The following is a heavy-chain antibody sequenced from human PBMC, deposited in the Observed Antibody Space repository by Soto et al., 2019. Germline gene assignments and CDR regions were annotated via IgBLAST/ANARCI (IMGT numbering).Heavy chain of an antibody. CDR3: ARGRRYHFWSGRYVGGKYYFDY. V-gene: IGHV4-34*01. CDR1: GGSFSGYY. Sequence: SETLSLTCAVYGGSFSGYYWSWIRQPPGKGLEWIGEINHSGSTNYNPSLKSRVTISVDTSKNQFSLKLSSVTAADTAVYYCARGRRYHFWSGRYVGGKYYFDYWGQGTLVTVSS. J-gene: IGHJ4*02. CDR2: INHSGST. D-gene: IGHD3-3*01.